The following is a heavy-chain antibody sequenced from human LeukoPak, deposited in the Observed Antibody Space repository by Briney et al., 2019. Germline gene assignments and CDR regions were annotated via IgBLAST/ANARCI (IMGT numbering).Heavy chain of an antibody. Sequence: GASVNVSCKASGYTFTSYDINWVRQATGQGLEWMGWMKPNSGNTGYAQKFQGRVTMTRNTSISTAYMELSSLRSEDTAAYYCARTTGVVAATDFDYWGQGTLVTVSS. CDR3: ARTTGVVAATDFDY. D-gene: IGHD2-15*01. J-gene: IGHJ4*02. CDR2: MKPNSGNT. V-gene: IGHV1-8*01. CDR1: GYTFTSYD.